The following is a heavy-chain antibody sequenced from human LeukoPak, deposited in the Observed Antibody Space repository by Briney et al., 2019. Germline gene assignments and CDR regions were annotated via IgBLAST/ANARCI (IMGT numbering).Heavy chain of an antibody. CDR3: AKDQTPPLH. D-gene: IGHD4-23*01. CDR2: ISYDGSNK. CDR1: GFTFSSYG. J-gene: IGHJ1*01. Sequence: GGSLRLSCAASGFTFSSYGMHWVRQAPGKGLEWVAVISYDGSNKYYADSVKGRFTISIDNSKNTLYLQMNSLRAEDTAVYYCAKDQTPPLHWGQGTLVTVSS. V-gene: IGHV3-30*18.